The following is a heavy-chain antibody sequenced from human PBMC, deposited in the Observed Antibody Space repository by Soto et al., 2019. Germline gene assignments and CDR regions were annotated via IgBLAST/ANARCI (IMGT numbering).Heavy chain of an antibody. V-gene: IGHV1-69*13. J-gene: IGHJ5*02. CDR2: IIPIFGTA. Sequence: SVKVSCKASGGTFSSYAISWVRQAPGQGLEWMGGIIPIFGTANYAQKFQGRVTITADESTSTAYMELSSLRSEDTAVYYCAREDSGYGIVNWFDPWGQGTLVTVSS. CDR3: AREDSGYGIVNWFDP. CDR1: GGTFSSYA. D-gene: IGHD5-12*01.